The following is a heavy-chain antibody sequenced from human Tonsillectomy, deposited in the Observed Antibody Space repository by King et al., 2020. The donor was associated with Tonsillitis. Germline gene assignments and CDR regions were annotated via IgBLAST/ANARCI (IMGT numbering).Heavy chain of an antibody. J-gene: IGHJ4*02. V-gene: IGHV3-72*01. CDR3: VVVRSTGWLDY. CDR2: TRNKAQSYTT. CDR1: GFNFSDRY. D-gene: IGHD6-19*01. Sequence: VQLVESGGGLVQPGGSLRLSCAASGFNFSDRYMDWVRQAPGKGLEWVGRTRNKAQSYTTEYAASVQGRFSISRDDSKNSVYLQMNSLQTEATAVYFCVVVRSTGWLDYRGQGTLVTASS.